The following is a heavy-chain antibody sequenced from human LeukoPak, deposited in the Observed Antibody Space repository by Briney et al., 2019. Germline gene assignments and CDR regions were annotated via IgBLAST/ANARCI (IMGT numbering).Heavy chain of an antibody. J-gene: IGHJ5*02. D-gene: IGHD3-22*01. CDR2: IYYSGST. CDR1: AVSISSYY. V-gene: IGHV4-59*01. Sequence: SETLSLTGTVAAVSISSYYWSWIRQPPGKGLEWIGYIYYSGSTNYNPSLKSRVTISVDTSKNQFSLKLSSVTAADTAVYYCARETPYYYDSSAAGWFDPWGQGTLVTVSS. CDR3: ARETPYYYDSSAAGWFDP.